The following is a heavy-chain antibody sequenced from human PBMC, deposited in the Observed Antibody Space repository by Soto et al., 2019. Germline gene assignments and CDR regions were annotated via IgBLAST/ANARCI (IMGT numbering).Heavy chain of an antibody. V-gene: IGHV3-21*01. CDR2: ISSTTNYI. Sequence: LRLSCAASGFTFTRYSMNWVRRAPGKGLEWVSSISSTTNYIYYADSMKGRFTVSRDNAKNSVYLEMNSLSAEDTALYYCARESEDLTSNFDYWGQGTLVTVSS. CDR1: GFTFTRYS. CDR3: ARESEDLTSNFDY. J-gene: IGHJ4*02.